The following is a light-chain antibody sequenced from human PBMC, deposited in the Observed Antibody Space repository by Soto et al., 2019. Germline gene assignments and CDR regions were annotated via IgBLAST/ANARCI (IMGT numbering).Light chain of an antibody. Sequence: QSALTQPASVSGSPGQSITISCTGTSSDVGGYNYVSWYQQHPGKAPKLMIYDVSNWPSGVSNRFSGSKSGNTASLTISGLQAEDEDDYYCSSYTSSSTRVFGGGTKLTVL. CDR2: DVS. CDR3: SSYTSSSTRV. V-gene: IGLV2-14*01. CDR1: SSDVGGYNY. J-gene: IGLJ2*01.